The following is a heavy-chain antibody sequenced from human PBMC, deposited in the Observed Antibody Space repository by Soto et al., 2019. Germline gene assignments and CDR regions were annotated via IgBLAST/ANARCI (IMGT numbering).Heavy chain of an antibody. V-gene: IGHV3-23*01. CDR2: ISGSGGST. Sequence: GRSLRLSCAASGFTFSSYAMSWVRQAPGKGLEWVSAISGSGGSTYYADSVKGRFTISRDNSKNTLYLQMNSLRAEDTAVYYCAKDLFSHTNILPACDYWGQGTLVTVSS. CDR1: GFTFSSYA. J-gene: IGHJ4*02. CDR3: AKDLFSHTNILPACDY. D-gene: IGHD2-8*01.